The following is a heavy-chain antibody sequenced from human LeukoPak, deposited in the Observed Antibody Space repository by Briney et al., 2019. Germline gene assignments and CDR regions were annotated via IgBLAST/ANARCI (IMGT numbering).Heavy chain of an antibody. CDR3: ASRTRFLYYYGSGPIYGMDV. CDR1: GGSISSYY. J-gene: IGHJ6*02. D-gene: IGHD3-10*01. Sequence: SETLSLTCTVSGGSISSYYWSWIRQPPGKGLEWIGYIYYSGSTNYNPSLKSRVTISVDTSKNQFSLKLSSVTAADTAVYYCASRTRFLYYYGSGPIYGMDVWGQGTTVTVSS. V-gene: IGHV4-59*08. CDR2: IYYSGST.